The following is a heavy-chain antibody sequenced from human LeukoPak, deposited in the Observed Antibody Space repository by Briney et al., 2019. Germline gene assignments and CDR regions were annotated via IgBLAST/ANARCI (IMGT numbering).Heavy chain of an antibody. Sequence: SGGSLRLSCAASGFTFSSYAMHWVRQAPGKGLEWVSYISSSGSTIYYADSVKGRFTISRDNAKNSLYLQMNSLRAEDTAVYYCARGAARFSPFDYWGQGTLVTVSS. D-gene: IGHD6-6*01. V-gene: IGHV3-48*04. CDR1: GFTFSSYA. J-gene: IGHJ4*02. CDR2: ISSSGSTI. CDR3: ARGAARFSPFDY.